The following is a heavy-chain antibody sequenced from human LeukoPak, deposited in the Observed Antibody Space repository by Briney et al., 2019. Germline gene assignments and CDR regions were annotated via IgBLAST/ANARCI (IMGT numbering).Heavy chain of an antibody. D-gene: IGHD3-3*01. CDR2: IGTAGDT. V-gene: IGHV3-13*01. J-gene: IGHJ4*02. CDR3: ARGRGQINYDFWSGYYYFDY. Sequence: PGGSLRLSCAASGFTFSSYDMHWVRQATGKGLEWVSAIGTAGDTYYPGSVKGRFTISRENAKNSLYLQMNRLRAGDTAVYYCARGRGQINYDFWSGYYYFDYWGQGTLVTVSS. CDR1: GFTFSSYD.